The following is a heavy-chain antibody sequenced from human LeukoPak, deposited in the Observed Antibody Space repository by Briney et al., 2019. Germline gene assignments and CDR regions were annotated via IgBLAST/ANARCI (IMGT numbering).Heavy chain of an antibody. CDR2: ISGSGFTT. J-gene: IGHJ4*02. CDR3: ARDAPSKTMVRRFDY. Sequence: GGSLRLSCVASGFTFREYYMGWIRQAPGKGLEWISYISGSGFTTHYAGSVKGRFTISRDNAKNSPYLQMSSLRPEDTGMYYCARDAPSKTMVRRFDYWGQGTLATVSS. CDR1: GFTFREYY. V-gene: IGHV3-11*01. D-gene: IGHD3-10*01.